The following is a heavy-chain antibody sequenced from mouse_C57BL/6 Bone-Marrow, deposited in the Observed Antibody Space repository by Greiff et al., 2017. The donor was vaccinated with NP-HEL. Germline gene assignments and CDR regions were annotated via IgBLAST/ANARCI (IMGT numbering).Heavy chain of an antibody. CDR1: EYEFPSHD. V-gene: IGHV5-2*01. CDR3: ARHKGYYYGNWWYFDV. Sequence: EVKLVESGGGLVQPGESLKLSCESNEYEFPSHDMSWVRKTPEKRLELVAAINSDGGSTYYPDTMERRFIISRDNTKKTLYLQMSSLRSEDTALYYCARHKGYYYGNWWYFDVWGTGTTVTVSS. D-gene: IGHD1-1*01. J-gene: IGHJ1*03. CDR2: INSDGGST.